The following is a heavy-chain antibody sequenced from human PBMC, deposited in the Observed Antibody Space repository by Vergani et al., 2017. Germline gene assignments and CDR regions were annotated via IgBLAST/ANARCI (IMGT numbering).Heavy chain of an antibody. J-gene: IGHJ6*03. CDR3: ARDGLTAMVRMGYYYMDV. Sequence: QVQLVQSGAEVKKPGASVKVSCKASGYTFTSFGISWVRQAPGQGLEWMGWISAYNGNTNYAQKLQGRVTMTTDTSTSTAYMELRSLRSDDTAVYYCARDGLTAMVRMGYYYMDVWGKGTTVTVSS. CDR1: GYTFTSFG. V-gene: IGHV1-18*01. D-gene: IGHD5-18*01. CDR2: ISAYNGNT.